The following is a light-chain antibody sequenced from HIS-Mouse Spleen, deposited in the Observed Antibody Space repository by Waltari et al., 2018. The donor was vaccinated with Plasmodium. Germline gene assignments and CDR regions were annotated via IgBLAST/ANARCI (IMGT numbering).Light chain of an antibody. CDR1: QSISSY. Sequence: DIQMTQSPSSLSASVGDRVTITCRASQSISSYLNWYQQKPGKAPKLLIYAASSLQSGVPSRFSGSGSGTDFTLTISRLQPEDFATYYCQQGRTFGQGTKLGIK. J-gene: IGKJ2*02. CDR2: AAS. CDR3: QQGRT. V-gene: IGKV1-39*01.